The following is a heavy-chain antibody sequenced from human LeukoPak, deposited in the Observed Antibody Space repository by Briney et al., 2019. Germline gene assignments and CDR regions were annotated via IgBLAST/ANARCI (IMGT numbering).Heavy chain of an antibody. J-gene: IGHJ4*02. V-gene: IGHV4-59*01. CDR2: IYYSGST. CDR1: GGSISSYY. CDR3: ARRADDY. Sequence: SETLSLTCTVSGGSISSYYWSWIRQPPGKGLEWIGYIYYSGSTNYNPSLKSRVTISVDTSKNQFSLKLSSVTAADTAVYYCARRADDYWGQGTLVTVSS.